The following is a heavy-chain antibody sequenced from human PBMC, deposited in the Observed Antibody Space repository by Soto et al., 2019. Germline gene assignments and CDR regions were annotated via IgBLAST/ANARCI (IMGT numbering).Heavy chain of an antibody. Sequence: PGESLKISCKGSGYSFTSYWISWVRQMPGKGLEWMGRIDPSGSYTNYSPSFQGHVTISADKSISTAYLQWSSLKASDTAMYYCARNVHHVILELYYGMDVWGQGTTVTVS. V-gene: IGHV5-10-1*01. CDR1: GYSFTSYW. CDR3: ARNVHHVILELYYGMDV. J-gene: IGHJ6*02. D-gene: IGHD3-3*01. CDR2: IDPSGSYT.